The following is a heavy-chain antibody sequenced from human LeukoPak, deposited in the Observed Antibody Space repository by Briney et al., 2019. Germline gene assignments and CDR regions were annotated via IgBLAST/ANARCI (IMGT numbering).Heavy chain of an antibody. CDR2: IRYDGSNK. J-gene: IGHJ4*02. CDR3: AKDLTLGADGTYFDY. Sequence: GGSLRLSCAASGFTFSSFGMHWVRQAPGKGLEWVAFIRYDGSNKYYIESVEGRFTISRDNSKNTLFLQMNSLRAEDTAVYFCAKDLTLGADGTYFDYRGQGTLVTVSS. D-gene: IGHD6-13*01. V-gene: IGHV3-30*02. CDR1: GFTFSSFG.